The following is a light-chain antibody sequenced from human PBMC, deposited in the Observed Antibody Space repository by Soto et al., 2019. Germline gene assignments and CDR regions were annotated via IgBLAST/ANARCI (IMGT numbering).Light chain of an antibody. CDR3: SSYTSTTTLYG. J-gene: IGLJ1*01. V-gene: IGLV2-14*01. CDR2: DVS. Sequence: QSVLTQPASVSGSPGQSITISCTGTSSDVGGYNYVSWYQQHPGKAPKVIIYDVSNRPSGVSNRFSGSKSGNTASLTISGLQAEDEADYYCSSYTSTTTLYGFGTGTKVTVL. CDR1: SSDVGGYNY.